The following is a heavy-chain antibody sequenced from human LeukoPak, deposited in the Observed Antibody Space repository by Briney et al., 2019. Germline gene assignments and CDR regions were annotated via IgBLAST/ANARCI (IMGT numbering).Heavy chain of an antibody. J-gene: IGHJ4*02. CDR1: GYSFTTYH. CDR2: INHNGESA. Sequence: ASVKVSCKASGYSFTTYHMHWVRQAPGQGLEWVGIINHNGESASYAPNLRGRVTMTRDASTNTVSMELSSLKFEDTAIYYCARGEDAGDYWGQGTLVTVSS. CDR3: ARGEDAGDY. V-gene: IGHV1-46*04. D-gene: IGHD2-15*01.